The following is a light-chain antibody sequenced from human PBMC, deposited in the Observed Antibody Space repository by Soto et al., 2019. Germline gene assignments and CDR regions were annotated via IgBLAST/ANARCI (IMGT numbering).Light chain of an antibody. V-gene: IGLV2-14*01. CDR3: SSYTTSSTLVV. Sequence: QSALTQPATVSGSPGQSITISCTATSSDVGTYTYVSWYQQHPGKAPKLMIYEVSNRPSGVSDRFSGSKSGNTASLTISGLQAEDEADYYCSSYTTSSTLVVFGGGTQLTVL. CDR2: EVS. CDR1: SSDVGTYTY. J-gene: IGLJ2*01.